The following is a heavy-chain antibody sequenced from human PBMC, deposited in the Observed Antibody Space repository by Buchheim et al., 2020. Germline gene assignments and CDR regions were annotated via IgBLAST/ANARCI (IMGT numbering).Heavy chain of an antibody. CDR1: GFPFSIYW. CDR3: GRRYSYGSNYYYYGMDV. V-gene: IGHV3-7*01. D-gene: IGHD5-18*01. J-gene: IGHJ6*02. CDR2: IKQDGSEK. Sequence: EVQLVESGGGLVQPGGSLRLSCAASGFPFSIYWMSWVRQAPGKGLEWVANIKQDGSEKFYVDSVKGRFTISRDNAKNSLYLQMNSLRAEDTAVYYCGRRYSYGSNYYYYGMDVWGQGTT.